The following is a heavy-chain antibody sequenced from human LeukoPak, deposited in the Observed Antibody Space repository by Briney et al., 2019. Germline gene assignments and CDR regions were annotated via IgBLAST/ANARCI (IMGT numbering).Heavy chain of an antibody. Sequence: GGSLRLSCAASGFTFSDYYMSWIRQAPGKGLEWVSYISSSGSTIYYADSVKGRLTISRDNAKNSLYLQMNSLRAEDTAVYYCARARYDYVWGSYRYTYYYYYMDVWGKGTTVTVSS. CDR3: ARARYDYVWGSYRYTYYYYYMDV. CDR2: ISSSGSTI. V-gene: IGHV3-11*04. D-gene: IGHD3-16*02. J-gene: IGHJ6*03. CDR1: GFTFSDYY.